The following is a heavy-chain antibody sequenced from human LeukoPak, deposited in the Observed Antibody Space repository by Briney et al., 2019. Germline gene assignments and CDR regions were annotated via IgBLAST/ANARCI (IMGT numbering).Heavy chain of an antibody. Sequence: SVKVSCKAFGGTFSSYAISWVRQAPGQGLEWMGRIIPILGIANYAQKFQGRVTITADKSTSTAYMELSSLRSEDTAVYYCARANVYYYDSSGYYEFDYWGQGTLVTVSS. CDR3: ARANVYYYDSSGYYEFDY. CDR1: GGTFSSYA. J-gene: IGHJ4*02. CDR2: IIPILGIA. V-gene: IGHV1-69*04. D-gene: IGHD3-22*01.